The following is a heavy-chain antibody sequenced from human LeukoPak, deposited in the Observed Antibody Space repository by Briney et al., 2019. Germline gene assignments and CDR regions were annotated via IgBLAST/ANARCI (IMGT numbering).Heavy chain of an antibody. CDR2: IIPIFGTA. V-gene: IGHV1-69*06. CDR3: ALYGSGSFYYYYGMDV. Sequence: GASVKVSCKASGGTFSSCAISWARQAPGQGLEWMGGIIPIFGTANYAQKFQGRVTITADKSTSTAYMELSSLRSEDTAVYYCALYGSGSFYYYYGMDVWGKGTTVTVSS. J-gene: IGHJ6*04. CDR1: GGTFSSCA. D-gene: IGHD3-10*01.